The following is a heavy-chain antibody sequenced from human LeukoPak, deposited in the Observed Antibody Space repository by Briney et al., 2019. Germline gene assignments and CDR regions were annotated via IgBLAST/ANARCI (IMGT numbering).Heavy chain of an antibody. CDR1: GYTFTSYG. J-gene: IGHJ5*02. CDR2: TSAYNGNT. CDR3: ARDAPSSPNWFDP. V-gene: IGHV1-18*01. D-gene: IGHD6-19*01. Sequence: GASVKVSCKASGYTFTSYGISWVRQAPGQGLEWMGWTSAYNGNTNYAQKFQGRVTMTTDTSTSTVYMDLRSLRSDNTAVYYCARDAPSSPNWFDPWAREPWSPSPQ.